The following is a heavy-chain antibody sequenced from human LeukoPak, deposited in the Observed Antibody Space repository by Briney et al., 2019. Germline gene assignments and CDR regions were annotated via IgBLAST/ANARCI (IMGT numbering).Heavy chain of an antibody. CDR3: ARTIYYYESTSYFSDAFDV. CDR2: ISPTSAYI. CDR1: GCTLSGHS. V-gene: IGHV3-21*01. Sequence: GGSLRLSCAATGCTLSGHSMNWVRQAPGKGLDWVSSISPTSAYIYYQDSVKGRFTISRDDAKNSLYPEMDSLRAEDTAVYYCARTIYYYESTSYFSDAFDVWGQGTMVTVSS. D-gene: IGHD3-22*01. J-gene: IGHJ3*01.